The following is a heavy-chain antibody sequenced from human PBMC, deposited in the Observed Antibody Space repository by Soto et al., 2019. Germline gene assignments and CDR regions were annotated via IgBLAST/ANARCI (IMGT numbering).Heavy chain of an antibody. CDR3: ARDDTFYFDY. D-gene: IGHD2-2*02. Sequence: SVKDRFSISRDHSKDTLSLQMNSLSAEDTAVYYCARDDTFYFDYWGQGTLVTVSS. J-gene: IGHJ4*02. V-gene: IGHV3-30*01.